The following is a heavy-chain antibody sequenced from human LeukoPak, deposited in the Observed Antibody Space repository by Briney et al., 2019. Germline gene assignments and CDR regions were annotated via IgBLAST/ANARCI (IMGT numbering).Heavy chain of an antibody. D-gene: IGHD3-10*01. CDR3: AREGVGYFDY. V-gene: IGHV3-7*01. CDR2: IKQDGSEK. J-gene: IGHJ4*02. Sequence: GGSLRLSCAASGFTFSSYWMTWVRQAPGKGLEWVANIKQDGSEKYYVDSVKGRFTISRDNAQNSLYLQMNSLRAEDAAVYYCAREGVGYFDYWGQGTLVTVSS. CDR1: GFTFSSYW.